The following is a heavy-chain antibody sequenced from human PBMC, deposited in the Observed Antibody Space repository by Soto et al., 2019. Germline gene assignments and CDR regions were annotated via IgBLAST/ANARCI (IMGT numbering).Heavy chain of an antibody. D-gene: IGHD5-12*01. CDR3: AHAASGYDLGDAFDI. J-gene: IGHJ3*02. CDR2: INPSGGST. V-gene: IGHV1-46*01. CDR1: GYTFTSYD. Sequence: ASVKVSWKASGYTFTSYDMHWVRQAPGQGLEWMGIINPSGGSTSYAQKFQGRVTMTRDTSTSTVYMELSSLRSEDTAVYYCAHAASGYDLGDAFDIWGQGTMVAVS.